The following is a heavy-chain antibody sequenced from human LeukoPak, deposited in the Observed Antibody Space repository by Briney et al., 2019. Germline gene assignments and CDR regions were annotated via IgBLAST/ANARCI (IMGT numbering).Heavy chain of an antibody. D-gene: IGHD5-24*01. J-gene: IGHJ4*02. CDR1: GFTFSSYA. Sequence: GGSLRLSCAASGFTFSSYAMHWVRQAPGKGLEWVAVISYNGRNKYYADSVKDRFTISRDNSKNTLYLQMNSLRAEDTAVYYCAREVEMALDYWGQGTLVTVSS. CDR2: ISYNGRNK. V-gene: IGHV3-30*04. CDR3: AREVEMALDY.